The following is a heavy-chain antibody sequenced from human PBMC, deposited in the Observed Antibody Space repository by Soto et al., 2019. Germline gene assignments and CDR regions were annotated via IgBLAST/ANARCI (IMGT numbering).Heavy chain of an antibody. V-gene: IGHV4-30-4*01. CDR3: VREGGDNWFDP. CDR1: GGSISSGDYY. D-gene: IGHD3-16*01. J-gene: IGHJ5*02. Sequence: PSETLSLTCTVSGGSISSGDYYWSWIRQPPGKGLEWIGYIYYSGSTFYNPSLKNRVTISLDTSKIQFSLKLSSVTAADTAVYHCVREGGDNWFDPWGQGTLVTVSS. CDR2: IYYSGST.